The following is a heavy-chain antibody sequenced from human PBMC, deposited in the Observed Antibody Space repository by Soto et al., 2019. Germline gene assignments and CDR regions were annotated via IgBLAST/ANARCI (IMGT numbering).Heavy chain of an antibody. V-gene: IGHV3-23*01. D-gene: IGHD3-10*01. CDR2: VSGAGGTT. CDR1: GFTFINNA. Sequence: HPGGSLRLSCVASGFTFINNAMSWVRQAPGKGLEWVSSVSGAGGTTYYADSVKGRFTISRDNSKNTLYLQMNSLRAEDTAVYYCAKDRVPGSRNKNTYYYYGMDVWGQGTTVTVSS. CDR3: AKDRVPGSRNKNTYYYYGMDV. J-gene: IGHJ6*02.